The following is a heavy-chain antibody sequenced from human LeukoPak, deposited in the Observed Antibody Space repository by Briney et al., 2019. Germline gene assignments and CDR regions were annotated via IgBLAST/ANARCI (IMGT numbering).Heavy chain of an antibody. J-gene: IGHJ4*02. V-gene: IGHV3-9*01. Sequence: GRSLRLSCAASGFTFDDYAMHWVRQAPGKGLEWVSGISWNSGSIGYADSVKGRITISRDNAKNSLYLQMNSLRAEDTALYYCAKGVNRDYGIDYWGQGTLVIVSS. CDR2: ISWNSGSI. CDR1: GFTFDDYA. D-gene: IGHD4-17*01. CDR3: AKGVNRDYGIDY.